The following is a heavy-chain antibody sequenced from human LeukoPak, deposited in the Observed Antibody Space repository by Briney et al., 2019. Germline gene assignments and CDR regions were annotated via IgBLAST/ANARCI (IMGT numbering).Heavy chain of an antibody. CDR3: ARTGNSRFDY. D-gene: IGHD1-7*01. J-gene: IGHJ4*02. V-gene: IGHV3-23*01. Sequence: PGGSLRLSCVASGFTFDDYGISWVRQAPGKGLEWVSAISGSAGSTNYADSVKGRFTISRDNFKNTLYLQMNSLRAEDTAIYYCARTGNSRFDYWGQGTLVTVSS. CDR2: ISGSAGST. CDR1: GFTFDDYG.